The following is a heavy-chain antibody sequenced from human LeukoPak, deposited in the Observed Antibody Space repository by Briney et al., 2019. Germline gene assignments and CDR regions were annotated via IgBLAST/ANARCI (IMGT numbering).Heavy chain of an antibody. J-gene: IGHJ4*02. Sequence: GGSLRLSCAASGFTFDDYAMHWVRQAPGKGLEWVSGISWNSASIGYADSVKGRFTISRDNAKNSLYLQMNSLRAEDMALYYCAKGADYSDSSGYYGLYYWGQGTLVTVSS. D-gene: IGHD3-22*01. CDR1: GFTFDDYA. CDR2: ISWNSASI. CDR3: AKGADYSDSSGYYGLYY. V-gene: IGHV3-9*03.